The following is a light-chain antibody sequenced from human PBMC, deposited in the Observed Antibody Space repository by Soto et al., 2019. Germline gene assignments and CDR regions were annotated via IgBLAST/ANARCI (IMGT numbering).Light chain of an antibody. CDR1: QRISSY. J-gene: IGKJ5*01. Sequence: EIVLTQSPATLSLSPGERATLSCRASQRISSYLAWYHQKHGQAPRLLIYDASNRATGIPARFSGSGSGTDFPLTSSSLEAEDCAVYCCQQRSTWAPITFGQGTRLEIK. CDR3: QQRSTWAPIT. V-gene: IGKV3-11*01. CDR2: DAS.